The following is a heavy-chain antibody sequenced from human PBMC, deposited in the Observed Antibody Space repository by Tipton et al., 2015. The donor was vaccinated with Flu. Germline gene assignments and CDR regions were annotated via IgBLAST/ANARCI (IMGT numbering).Heavy chain of an antibody. V-gene: IGHV4-34*01. Sequence: TLSLTCAVYGGSFSGYYWSWIRQPPGKGLEWIGEINHSGSINYNPSLKSRVTISVDTSKNEFSLKLSSVTAADTAVYFCARPNYYDTSGYYSFDYWGQGALVTVSS. D-gene: IGHD3-22*01. J-gene: IGHJ4*02. CDR1: GGSFSGYY. CDR3: ARPNYYDTSGYYSFDY. CDR2: INHSGSI.